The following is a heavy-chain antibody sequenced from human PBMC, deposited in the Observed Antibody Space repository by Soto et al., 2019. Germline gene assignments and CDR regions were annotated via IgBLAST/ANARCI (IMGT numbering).Heavy chain of an antibody. CDR3: ARGPPSIAVADDY. J-gene: IGHJ4*02. CDR1: GGTFSSYT. CDR2: IIPILGIA. D-gene: IGHD6-19*01. V-gene: IGHV1-69*02. Sequence: QVQLVQSGAEVKKPGSSVKVSCKASGGTFSSYTISWVRQAPGQGLEWMGRIIPILGIANYAQKFQGRVTITADKSTSTAYMELSSLRSEDTAVYYGARGPPSIAVADDYWGQGTLVTVSS.